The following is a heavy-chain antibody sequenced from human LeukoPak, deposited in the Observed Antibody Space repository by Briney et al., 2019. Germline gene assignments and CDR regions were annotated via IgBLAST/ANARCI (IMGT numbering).Heavy chain of an antibody. J-gene: IGHJ4*02. D-gene: IGHD1-7*01. CDR3: AKVPRTGTTG. V-gene: IGHV3-23*01. CDR1: DFTLSDAW. Sequence: GGSLRLSCVTPDFTLSDAWVNWVRQAPGKGLEWVSAISGSGGSTYYADSVKGRFTISRDNSKNTLYLQMNSLRAEDTAVYYCAKVPRTGTTGWGQGTLVTVSS. CDR2: ISGSGGST.